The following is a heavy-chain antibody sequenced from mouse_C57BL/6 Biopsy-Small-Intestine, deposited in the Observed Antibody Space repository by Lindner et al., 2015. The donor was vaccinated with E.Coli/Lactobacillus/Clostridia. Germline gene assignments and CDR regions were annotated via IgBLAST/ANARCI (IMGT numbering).Heavy chain of an antibody. Sequence: VQLQESGAELVRPGTSVKMSCKASGYTFTNYWIGWAKQRPGHGLEWIGDIYPGGGYTNYNEKFKGKATLTADKSSSTAYMQFSSLTPEDSAIYYCARSSYDAMDYWGQGTSVTVSS. J-gene: IGHJ4*01. V-gene: IGHV1-63*01. CDR3: ARSSYDAMDY. CDR1: GYTFTNYW. CDR2: IYPGGGYT.